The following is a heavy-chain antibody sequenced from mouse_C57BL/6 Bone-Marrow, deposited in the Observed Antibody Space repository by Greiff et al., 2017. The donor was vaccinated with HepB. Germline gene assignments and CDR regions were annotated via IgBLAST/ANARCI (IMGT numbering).Heavy chain of an antibody. CDR3: ARDYYGSSYTWFAY. CDR2: IHPNSGST. J-gene: IGHJ3*01. V-gene: IGHV1-64*01. CDR1: GYTFTSYW. Sequence: QVQLQQPGAELVKPGASVKLSCKASGYTFTSYWMHWVKQRPGQGLEWIGMIHPNSGSTNYNEKFKSKATLTVDKSSSTAYMQLSSLTSEDSAVYYCARDYYGSSYTWFAYWGQGTLVTVSA. D-gene: IGHD1-1*01.